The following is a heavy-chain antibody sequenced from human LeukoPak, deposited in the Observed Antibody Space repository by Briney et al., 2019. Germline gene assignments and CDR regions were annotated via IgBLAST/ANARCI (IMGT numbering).Heavy chain of an antibody. CDR2: ISWNSGSK. V-gene: IGHV3-9*01. Sequence: SLRLSCAASGFIFDDYAMPWVRQVPGKGLEWVSGISWNSGSKGYADSVKGRFTISRDNAKNSLYLQMNSLRVEDTALYYCAKDLHRSGWYLSENYFDYWGQGTLVTVSS. CDR1: GFIFDDYA. CDR3: AKDLHRSGWYLSENYFDY. J-gene: IGHJ4*02. D-gene: IGHD6-19*01.